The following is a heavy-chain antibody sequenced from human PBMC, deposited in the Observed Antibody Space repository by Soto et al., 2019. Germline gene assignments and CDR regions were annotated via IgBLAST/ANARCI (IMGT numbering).Heavy chain of an antibody. J-gene: IGHJ5*02. Sequence: SETLSLTCAVSGYSISSDYYWGWIRQPSGKGLEWIGNVYHTGTTYYNPSLKSRVAMSVDTSKNQFSLKLSSVTAADTAVYYCTRSLGYCSGGSCYSHHWGQGTLFTVSS. CDR2: VYHTGTT. D-gene: IGHD2-15*01. CDR3: TRSLGYCSGGSCYSHH. CDR1: GYSISSDYY. V-gene: IGHV4-38-2*01.